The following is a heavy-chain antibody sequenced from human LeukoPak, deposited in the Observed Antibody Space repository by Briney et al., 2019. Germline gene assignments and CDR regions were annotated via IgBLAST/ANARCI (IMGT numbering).Heavy chain of an antibody. Sequence: GASVNVSCTASGYTFTSYAIHWVRQAPGQGLEWMGWISAYNGNTNYAQKLQGRVTMTTDTSTSTAYMELRSLRSDDTAVYYCARVYPYYYDSSGYQDAFDIWGQGTMVTVSS. CDR2: ISAYNGNT. CDR1: GYTFTSYA. J-gene: IGHJ3*02. V-gene: IGHV1-18*01. D-gene: IGHD3-22*01. CDR3: ARVYPYYYDSSGYQDAFDI.